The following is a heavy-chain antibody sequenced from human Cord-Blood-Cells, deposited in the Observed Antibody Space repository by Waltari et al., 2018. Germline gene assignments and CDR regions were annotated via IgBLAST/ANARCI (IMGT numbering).Heavy chain of an antibody. D-gene: IGHD2-21*01. CDR1: GGPSSSYT. CDR2: IIPILGIA. J-gene: IGHJ2*01. CDR3: ARDRCGGDCSSPDWYFDL. V-gene: IGHV1-69*08. Sequence: QVQLVQSGAEVKKPGSSVKVSCKASGGPSSSYTISWVRQAPGHGLEWMGRIIPILGIANYAQKFQGRVTITADKSTSTAYMELSSLRSEDTAVYYCARDRCGGDCSSPDWYFDLWGRGTLVTVSS.